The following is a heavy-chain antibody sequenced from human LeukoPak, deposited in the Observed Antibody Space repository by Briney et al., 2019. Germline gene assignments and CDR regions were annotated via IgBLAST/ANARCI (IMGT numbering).Heavy chain of an antibody. V-gene: IGHV4-30-4*01. D-gene: IGHD2-15*01. CDR1: GGSISSGDYY. CDR2: IYYSGST. CDR3: ARDFFEMCSGGSCYSHNWFDP. J-gene: IGHJ5*02. Sequence: SETLSLTCTVSGGSISSGDYYWSWIRQPPGKGLEWIGYIYYSGSTYYNPSLKSRVTISVDTSKNQFSLKLSSVTAADTAVYYCARDFFEMCSGGSCYSHNWFDPWGQGTLVTVSS.